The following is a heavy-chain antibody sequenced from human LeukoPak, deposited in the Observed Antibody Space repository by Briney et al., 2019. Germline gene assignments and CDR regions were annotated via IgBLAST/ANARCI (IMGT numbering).Heavy chain of an antibody. CDR3: AKDMSTSYGDFSYYFDY. D-gene: IGHD4-17*01. CDR1: GFTFDDYA. CDR2: ISWNSGSI. J-gene: IGHJ4*02. Sequence: GRSLRLSCAASGFTFDDYAMHWVRQAPGKGLERVSGISWNSGSIDYADSVKGRFTISRDNAKNSLYLQMNSLRAEDTALYYCAKDMSTSYGDFSYYFDYWGQGTLVTVSS. V-gene: IGHV3-9*01.